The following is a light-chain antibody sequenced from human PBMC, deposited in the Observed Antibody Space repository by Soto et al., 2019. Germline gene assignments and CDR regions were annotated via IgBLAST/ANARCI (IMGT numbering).Light chain of an antibody. Sequence: QSALTQPRSVSGSPGQSVTISCTGTSSDVGGYNYVSWYQHHPGKAPKLMIYDVSKRPSGVPDRFSGSKSGNTASLTISGLQAEDEADYYCSSYAGSYTFYVFGTGSKVTV. CDR1: SSDVGGYNY. V-gene: IGLV2-11*01. CDR2: DVS. CDR3: SSYAGSYTFYV. J-gene: IGLJ1*01.